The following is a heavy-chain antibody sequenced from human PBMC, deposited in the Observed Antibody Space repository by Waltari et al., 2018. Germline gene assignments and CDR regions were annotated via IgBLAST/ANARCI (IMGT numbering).Heavy chain of an antibody. CDR2: VDPEDGET. CDR1: GYTFTDYY. Sequence: EVQLVQSGAEVKKPGATVKISCKASGYTFTDYYMHWVQQAPGKGLEWMGRVDPEDGETIYAEKCQGRVTITADTSTDTAYMELSSLRSEDTAVYYCATGYAAAGDYYYYMDVWGKGTTVTVSS. V-gene: IGHV1-69-2*01. CDR3: ATGYAAAGDYYYYMDV. J-gene: IGHJ6*03. D-gene: IGHD6-13*01.